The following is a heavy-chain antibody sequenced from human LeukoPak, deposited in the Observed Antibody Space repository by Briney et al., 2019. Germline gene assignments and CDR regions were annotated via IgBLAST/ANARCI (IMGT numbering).Heavy chain of an antibody. Sequence: PGGSLRLSCAASGFTFSSYAMSWVRQAPGKGLEWVSALSGSGGTTYYADSVKGRFTISRDNSKNTLYLQMNSLRAEDTAVYYCARPDYDFWSGYYGFDYWGQGTLVTVSS. CDR1: GFTFSSYA. V-gene: IGHV3-23*01. J-gene: IGHJ4*02. CDR3: ARPDYDFWSGYYGFDY. CDR2: LSGSGGTT. D-gene: IGHD3-3*01.